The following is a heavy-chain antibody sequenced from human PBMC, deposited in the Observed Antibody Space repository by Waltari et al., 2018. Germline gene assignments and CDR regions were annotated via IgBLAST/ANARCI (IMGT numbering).Heavy chain of an antibody. CDR1: GFTFSSSW. D-gene: IGHD3-10*01. V-gene: IGHV3-7*01. CDR2: INPDGSGK. Sequence: EVQLVESGGVLVQPGGSLRTSCGVPGFTFSSSWMDWVRQAPGKGLEWLATINPDGSGKYYVDSVKGRFTVSRDNAKNSLYLQMSSLRVEDTAVYYCTTDRWFGYFDYWGQGTLVTVSS. J-gene: IGHJ4*02. CDR3: TTDRWFGYFDY.